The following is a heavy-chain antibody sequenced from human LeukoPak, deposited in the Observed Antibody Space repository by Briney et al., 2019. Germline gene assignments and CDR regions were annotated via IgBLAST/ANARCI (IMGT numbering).Heavy chain of an antibody. V-gene: IGHV1-8*03. D-gene: IGHD3-16*01. CDR3: ARAGGGGYYYYYYMDV. CDR2: MNPNSGST. Sequence: ASVKVSCKASGYTFTSYDINWVRQATGQGLEWMGWMNPNSGSTGYAQKFQGRVTITRNTSISTAYMELSSLTSEDTGVYYCARAGGGGYYYYYYMDVWGKGTTVTVSS. J-gene: IGHJ6*03. CDR1: GYTFTSYD.